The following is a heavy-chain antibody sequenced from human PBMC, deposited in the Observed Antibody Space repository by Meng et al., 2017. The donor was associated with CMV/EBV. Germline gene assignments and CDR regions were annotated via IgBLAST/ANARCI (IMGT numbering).Heavy chain of an antibody. CDR3: ARDNRRGGVDY. Sequence: VQLGEPGPGMVNPSKTLSLTCPVSGGSISSVDYYWSWIRQPPGKGLEWIGYIYYSGSTYYNPSLKSRVTISVDTSKNQFSLKLSSVTAADTAVYYCARDNRRGGVDYWGQGTLVTVSS. CDR2: IYYSGST. D-gene: IGHD3-3*01. CDR1: GGSISSVDYY. V-gene: IGHV4-30-4*08. J-gene: IGHJ4*02.